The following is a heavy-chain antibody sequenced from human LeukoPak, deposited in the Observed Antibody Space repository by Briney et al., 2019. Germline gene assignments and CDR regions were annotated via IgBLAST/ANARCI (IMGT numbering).Heavy chain of an antibody. D-gene: IGHD1-26*01. CDR3: TTDEWA. CDR2: IKSETDGGTT. V-gene: IGHV3-15*01. J-gene: IGHJ5*02. Sequence: PGGSLRLSCAASGFTFSNAWMSWVRQAPGKGLEGVGRIKSETDGGTTDYPTSVKGRFTTSRDDSKNTLYLQMNSLKTEDTAVYYCTTDEWAWGQGTLVTVSS. CDR1: GFTFSNAW.